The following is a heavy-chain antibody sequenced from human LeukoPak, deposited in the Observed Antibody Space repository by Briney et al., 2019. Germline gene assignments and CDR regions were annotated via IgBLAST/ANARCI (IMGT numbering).Heavy chain of an antibody. V-gene: IGHV4-39*01. D-gene: IGHD3-10*01. J-gene: IGHJ4*02. CDR2: IYYSGST. Sequence: PSETLSLTCTVSGGSISSSSYYWGWIRQPPGKGLEWTGSIYYSGSTYYNPSLKSRVTISVDTSKNQFSLKLSSVTAADTAVYYCARLMVRGVKTQDYRGQGTLVTVSS. CDR3: ARLMVRGVKTQDY. CDR1: GGSISSSSYY.